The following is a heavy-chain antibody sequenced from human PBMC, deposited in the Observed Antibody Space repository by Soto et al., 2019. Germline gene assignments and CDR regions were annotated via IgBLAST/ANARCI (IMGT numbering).Heavy chain of an antibody. CDR3: ARQKWEQPKWFDP. Sequence: QLQLQESGPGLVKPSETLSLTCSLSGGSISSTFYYWGWIRQPPGKGLEWIGGIYYSGTTFYNAYLKGRVTISIDTSKNQFSLRLTSVTATDTAVYFCARQKWEQPKWFDPWGQGTLVTVSS. CDR1: GGSISSTFYY. D-gene: IGHD1-26*01. CDR2: IYYSGTT. J-gene: IGHJ5*02. V-gene: IGHV4-39*01.